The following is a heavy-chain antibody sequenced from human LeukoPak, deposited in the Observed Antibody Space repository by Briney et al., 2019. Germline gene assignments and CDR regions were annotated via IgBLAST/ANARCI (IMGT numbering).Heavy chain of an antibody. CDR3: ARANFLYCSSTTCLFDY. D-gene: IGHD2-2*01. CDR1: EYTFTDYY. Sequence: GASVKVSCKASEYTFTDYYLHWVRQAPGQGFEWMGWINPNSGDTNYAQKFQGRVTMSRDKSISTAHMEMSRLRSDDTAVYYCARANFLYCSSTTCLFDYWGQGTLVTVSS. J-gene: IGHJ4*02. CDR2: INPNSGDT. V-gene: IGHV1-2*02.